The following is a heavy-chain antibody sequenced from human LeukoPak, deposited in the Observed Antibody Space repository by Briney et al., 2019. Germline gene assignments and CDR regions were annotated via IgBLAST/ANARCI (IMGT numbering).Heavy chain of an antibody. CDR1: GGTFSSYA. D-gene: IGHD2-15*01. CDR2: IIPIFGTA. CDR3: ARGAVAATPFDY. Sequence: SVKVSCKASGGTFSSYAISWVRQAPGQGLEWMGGIIPIFGTANYAQKFQGRVTITADESTSTAYMELSSLRSEDTAVYYCARGAVAATPFDYWGQGTLVTASS. J-gene: IGHJ4*02. V-gene: IGHV1-69*13.